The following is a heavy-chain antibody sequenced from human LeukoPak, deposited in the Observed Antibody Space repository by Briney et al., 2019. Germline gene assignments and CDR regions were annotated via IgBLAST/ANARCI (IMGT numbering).Heavy chain of an antibody. CDR3: ARGYGYYTAFDY. Sequence: GGSLRLSCAASGFTFSSYAMHWGRQAPGKGLEWGAVISYDGSNKYYADSVKGRFTISRDNSKNTLYLQMNSLRAEDTAVYYCARGYGYYTAFDYWGQGTLVTVSS. CDR1: GFTFSSYA. D-gene: IGHD3-3*01. J-gene: IGHJ4*02. V-gene: IGHV3-30*04. CDR2: ISYDGSNK.